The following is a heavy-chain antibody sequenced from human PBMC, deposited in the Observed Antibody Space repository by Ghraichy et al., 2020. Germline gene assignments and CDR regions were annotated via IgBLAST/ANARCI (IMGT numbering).Heavy chain of an antibody. V-gene: IGHV4-39*01. J-gene: IGHJ4*02. CDR1: GGSISSSSYY. CDR3: AGRIWFRELGQYFDY. CDR2: IYYSGST. Sequence: SETLSLTCTVSGGSISSSSYYWGWIRQPPGKGLEWIGSIYYSGSTYYNPSLKSRVTISVDTSKNQFSLKLSSVTAADTAVYYCAGRIWFRELGQYFDYWGQGTLVTVSS. D-gene: IGHD3-10*01.